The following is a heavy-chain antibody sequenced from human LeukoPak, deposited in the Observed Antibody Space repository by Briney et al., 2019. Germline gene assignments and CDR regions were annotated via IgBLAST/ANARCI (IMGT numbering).Heavy chain of an antibody. J-gene: IGHJ6*02. CDR2: ISSSSSSYI. Sequence: GGSLRLSCAASGFTFSSYSMNWVRQAPGKGLEWVSSISSSSSSYIYYADSVKGRFTISRDNAKNSLYLQMNSLRAEDTAVYYCARHYDYYYGMDVWGQGTTVTVSS. CDR3: ARHYDYYYGMDV. CDR1: GFTFSSYS. D-gene: IGHD3-10*01. V-gene: IGHV3-21*01.